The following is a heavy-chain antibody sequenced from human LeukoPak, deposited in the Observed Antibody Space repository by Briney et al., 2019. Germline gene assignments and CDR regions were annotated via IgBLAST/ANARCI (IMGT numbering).Heavy chain of an antibody. J-gene: IGHJ4*02. Sequence: GGSLRLSCAASGFTFSSYWMSWVRQAPGKGLEWVANIKQDGSEKYYVDSMKGRFTISRDNAKNSLYLQMNSLRAEDTAVYYCARERSGWYGSAYFDYWGQGTLVTISS. V-gene: IGHV3-7*01. CDR2: IKQDGSEK. CDR3: ARERSGWYGSAYFDY. D-gene: IGHD6-19*01. CDR1: GFTFSSYW.